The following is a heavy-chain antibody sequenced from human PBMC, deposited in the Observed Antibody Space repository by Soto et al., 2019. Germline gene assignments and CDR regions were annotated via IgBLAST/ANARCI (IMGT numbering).Heavy chain of an antibody. D-gene: IGHD3-22*01. J-gene: IGHJ2*01. V-gene: IGHV1-18*01. CDR2: ISAYNGNT. CDR1: GYTFTSYG. Sequence: ASVKVSCKASGYTFTSYGISWVRQAPGQGLEWMGWISAYNGNTNYAQKLQGRVTMTTDTSTSTAYMELRSLRSDDTAVYYCAGRRDYYDSSGYDSWYFDLWGRGTLVTVSS. CDR3: AGRRDYYDSSGYDSWYFDL.